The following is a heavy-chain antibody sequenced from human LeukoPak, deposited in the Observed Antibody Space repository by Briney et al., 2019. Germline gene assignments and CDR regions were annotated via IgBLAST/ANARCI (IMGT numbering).Heavy chain of an antibody. CDR3: AKDGGLWVSAHWGDS. V-gene: IGHV3-23*01. Sequence: GGSLRLSCAASGFTFSSYTMSWVRQAPGKGLEWVSTITASDGNTYYADSVKGRFTVSRDNSKNSLFLQMNSLRAEDTAVYYCAKDGGLWVSAHWGDSWGRGTLVTVSS. CDR1: GFTFSSYT. D-gene: IGHD7-27*01. CDR2: ITASDGNT. J-gene: IGHJ4*02.